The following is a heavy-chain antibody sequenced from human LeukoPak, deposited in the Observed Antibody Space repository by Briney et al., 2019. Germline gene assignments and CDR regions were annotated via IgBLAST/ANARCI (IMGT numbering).Heavy chain of an antibody. Sequence: GRSLRLSCAASGFTFDDYAMHWVRQAPGKGLEWVSDISWNSGSIGYADSVKGQFTISRDNAKSSLYLQMNSLRAEDTALYYCAKGNAGSYYSTIDYWGQGTLVTVSS. CDR2: ISWNSGSI. J-gene: IGHJ4*02. CDR1: GFTFDDYA. CDR3: AKGNAGSYYSTIDY. V-gene: IGHV3-9*01. D-gene: IGHD3-10*01.